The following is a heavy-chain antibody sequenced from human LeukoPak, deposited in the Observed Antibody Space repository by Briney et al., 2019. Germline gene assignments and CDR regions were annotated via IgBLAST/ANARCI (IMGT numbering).Heavy chain of an antibody. CDR1: GDTFTGYY. V-gene: IGHV1-2*02. CDR2: FKPNSGST. Sequence: ASVKVSCKPSGDTFTGYYIHWVRQTPGQGPEWMGWFKPNSGSTYYAQNFPGRVSMTSDTSISTAYMELSRLTSDDTAVYYWARAAARPNKWFDPWGEGTLVTVSS. D-gene: IGHD6-6*01. J-gene: IGHJ5*02. CDR3: ARAAARPNKWFDP.